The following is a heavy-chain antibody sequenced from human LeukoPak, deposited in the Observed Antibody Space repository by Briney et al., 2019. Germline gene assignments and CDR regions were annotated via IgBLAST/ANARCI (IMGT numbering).Heavy chain of an antibody. D-gene: IGHD3-22*01. V-gene: IGHV4-59*01. CDR2: IYYSGST. J-gene: IGHJ4*02. CDR1: GGSISSYY. CDR3: ASSSYDSSGYYYFDY. Sequence: SQTLSLTCTVSGGSISSYYWSWIRQPPGKGLEWIGYIYYSGSTNYNPSLKSRVTISVDTSKNQFSLKLSSVTAADTAVYYCASSSYDSSGYYYFDYWAREPWSPSPQ.